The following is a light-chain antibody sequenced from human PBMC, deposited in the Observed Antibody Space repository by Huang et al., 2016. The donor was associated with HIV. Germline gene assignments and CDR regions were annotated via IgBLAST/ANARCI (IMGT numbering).Light chain of an antibody. J-gene: IGKJ1*01. V-gene: IGKV2-24*01. Sequence: VMTQTPLFLSVTVGQPASISCSSSQDIRHSNGRNYLSWLHQRPGQPPRLHCSKSSDRFSGVPDRFSARGAGTDFTLTISRVEAEDVGVYYCMQATHFPRTFGQGTTVEIK. CDR2: KSS. CDR1: QDIRHSNGRNY. CDR3: MQATHFPRT.